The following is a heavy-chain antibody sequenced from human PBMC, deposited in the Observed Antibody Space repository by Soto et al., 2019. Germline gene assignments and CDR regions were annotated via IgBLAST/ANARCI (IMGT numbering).Heavy chain of an antibody. CDR2: IYYSGST. J-gene: IGHJ6*03. D-gene: IGHD2-15*01. Sequence: PSETLSLTCTVSGGSISSYYWSWIRQPPGKGLEWIGYIYYSGSTNYNPSLKSRVTISVDTSKNQFSLKLSSVTAADTAVYYCASRLGYCSGGSCPPYYYYYMDVWGQGTTVTVAS. CDR3: ASRLGYCSGGSCPPYYYYYMDV. V-gene: IGHV4-59*01. CDR1: GGSISSYY.